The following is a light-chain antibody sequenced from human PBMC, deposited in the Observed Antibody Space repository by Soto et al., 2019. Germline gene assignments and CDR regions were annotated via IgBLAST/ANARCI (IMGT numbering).Light chain of an antibody. CDR2: GAS. J-gene: IGKJ4*01. CDR3: RQSYRTPLT. V-gene: IGKV1-39*01. Sequence: DIQMTQSPSSLSASVGDRVTITCRASQSINNYLSWYQQKPGKAPNLLIFGASTLQSGVTSRFSGSGSGTDFTLKISSLQPEDFATYYCRQSYRTPLTFGGGSKVEIK. CDR1: QSINNY.